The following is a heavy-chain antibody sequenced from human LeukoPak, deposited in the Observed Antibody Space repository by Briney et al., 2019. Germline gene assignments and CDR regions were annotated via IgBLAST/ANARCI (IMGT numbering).Heavy chain of an antibody. V-gene: IGHV4-59*08. D-gene: IGHD6-13*01. J-gene: IGHJ4*02. Sequence: SETLSPTCPVSGRSIRSYSCSWIRQPPGEGLEWIGYIYYSGSTNYNPSLRSRVTISVDTSKNQFSLKLSSVTTADTAIYYCARHVYSSSPFDYWGQGTLVTVSS. CDR3: ARHVYSSSPFDY. CDR1: GRSIRSYS. CDR2: IYYSGST.